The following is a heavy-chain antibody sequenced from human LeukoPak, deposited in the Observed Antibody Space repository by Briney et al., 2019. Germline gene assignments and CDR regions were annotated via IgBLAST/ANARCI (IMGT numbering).Heavy chain of an antibody. CDR1: GFTFSSYW. CDR2: IKQDGSEK. J-gene: IGHJ4*02. Sequence: PGGSLRLSCAASGFTFSSYWMSWVRQAPGKGLEWVANIKQDGSEKYYVDSVKGRFTISRDNAKNSLYLQMNSLRAEDTAVYYCARSSYCGGDRYWGHFDYWGQGTLVTVSS. CDR3: ARSSYCGGDRYWGHFDY. D-gene: IGHD2-21*01. V-gene: IGHV3-7*01.